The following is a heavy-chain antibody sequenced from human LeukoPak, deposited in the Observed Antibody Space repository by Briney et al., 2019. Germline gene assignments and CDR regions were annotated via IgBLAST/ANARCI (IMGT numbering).Heavy chain of an antibody. CDR2: INHSGST. J-gene: IGHJ4*02. CDR1: GGSFSGYY. V-gene: IGHV4-34*01. D-gene: IGHD6-13*01. CDR3: ARAVRAAAGTGGYDY. Sequence: SETLSLTCAVYGGSFSGYYWSWIRQPPGKGLEWIGEINHSGSTNYNPSLKSRVTISVDTSKNQFSLKLSSVTAADTAVYYCARAVRAAAGTGGYDYWGQGTLVTVSS.